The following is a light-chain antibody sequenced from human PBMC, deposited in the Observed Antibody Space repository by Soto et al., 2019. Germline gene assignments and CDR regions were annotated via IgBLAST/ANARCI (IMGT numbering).Light chain of an antibody. CDR1: SSDVGGYDF. J-gene: IGLJ2*01. Sequence: QSALTQPPSASGPPGQSVTISCTGTSSDVGGYDFVSWYQQHPGKAPKLVIYEVTRRPSGVPDRFSGSKSGNTASLTVSGLQAEDEAVYYCSSYAGSTIFGGGTKLTVL. CDR3: SSYAGSTI. CDR2: EVT. V-gene: IGLV2-8*01.